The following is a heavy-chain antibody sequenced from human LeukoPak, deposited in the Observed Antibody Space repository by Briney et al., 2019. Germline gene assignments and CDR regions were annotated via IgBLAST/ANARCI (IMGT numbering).Heavy chain of an antibody. CDR1: GCTFTSYD. CDR3: ARGQYCTGGVCYRGGYYYYMDV. Sequence: ASVKVSCKASGCTFTSYDINWVRQATGQGLEWMGWMNPNSGNTGYAQKFQGRVTMTRNTSISTAYMELSSLRSEDTAVYYCARGQYCTGGVCYRGGYYYYMDVWGKGTTVTVSS. J-gene: IGHJ6*03. CDR2: MNPNSGNT. V-gene: IGHV1-8*01. D-gene: IGHD2-8*02.